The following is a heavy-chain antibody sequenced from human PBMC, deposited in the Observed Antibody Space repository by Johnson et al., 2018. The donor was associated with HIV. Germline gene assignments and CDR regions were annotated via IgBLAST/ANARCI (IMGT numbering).Heavy chain of an antibody. V-gene: IGHV3-9*01. D-gene: IGHD2-2*01. CDR1: GFTFSSFA. J-gene: IGHJ3*02. CDR3: AKDQAPVVPAGRGAFEI. CDR2: ISWNSGSI. Sequence: VQLVESGGGLVQPGGSLRLSCAASGFTFSSFAMSWVRQAPGKGLEWVSGISWNSGSIGYADSVKGRFTISRDNTKNSLYLQMNSLRAEDTALYYCAKDQAPVVPAGRGAFEIWGQGTMVTVSS.